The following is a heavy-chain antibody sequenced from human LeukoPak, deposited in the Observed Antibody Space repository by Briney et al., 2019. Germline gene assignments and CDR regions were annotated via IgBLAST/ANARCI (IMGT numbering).Heavy chain of an antibody. J-gene: IGHJ6*02. Sequence: SETLSLTCTVSGGSISSSSYYWGWIRQPPGKGLEWIGSIYYSGSTYYNPSLKSRVTISVDTSKNQFSLKLSSVTAADTAVYYCARHTMRGCQWLARYYYGMDVWGQGTTVTVSS. V-gene: IGHV4-39*01. CDR1: GGSISSSSYY. D-gene: IGHD6-19*01. CDR2: IYYSGST. CDR3: ARHTMRGCQWLARYYYGMDV.